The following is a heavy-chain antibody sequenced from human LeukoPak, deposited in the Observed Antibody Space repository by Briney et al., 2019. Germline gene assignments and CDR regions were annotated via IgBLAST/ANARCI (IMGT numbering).Heavy chain of an antibody. D-gene: IGHD2-15*01. Sequence: PGGSLRLSCVASGFSFSSYAMSWVRQAPGKGLEWVSTISKSGGTTFCADSVKGRFTISRDDSKNTLYLQMNSLRVEDTAVYYCARGASTPDYWGQGTLVTVSS. J-gene: IGHJ4*02. CDR1: GFSFSSYA. CDR3: ARGASTPDY. CDR2: ISKSGGTT. V-gene: IGHV3-23*01.